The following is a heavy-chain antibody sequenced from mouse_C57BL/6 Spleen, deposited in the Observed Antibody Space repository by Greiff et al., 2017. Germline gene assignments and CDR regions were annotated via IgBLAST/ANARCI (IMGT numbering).Heavy chain of an antibody. J-gene: IGHJ1*03. Sequence: QVQLQQSGAELARPGASVKMSCKASGYTFTSYTMHWVKQRPGQGLEWIGYITPSSGYTKYNQKFKDKATLTADKSSSTAYMQLSSLTSEDSAVYYCARPDYDYGYFDVWGTGTTVTVSS. D-gene: IGHD2-4*01. V-gene: IGHV1-4*01. CDR1: GYTFTSYT. CDR3: ARPDYDYGYFDV. CDR2: ITPSSGYT.